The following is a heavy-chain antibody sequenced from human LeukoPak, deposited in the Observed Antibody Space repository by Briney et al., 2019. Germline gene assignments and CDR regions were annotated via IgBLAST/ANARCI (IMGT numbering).Heavy chain of an antibody. J-gene: IGHJ4*02. CDR2: ISSSSSYI. CDR3: ARGRWELPFGY. CDR1: RFTFSSYS. Sequence: GGSLRLSCAASRFTFSSYSMNWVRQAPGKGLEWVSSISSSSSYIYYADSVKGRFTISRDNAKNSLYLQMNSLRAEDTAVYYCARGRWELPFGYWGQGTLVTVSS. D-gene: IGHD1-26*01. V-gene: IGHV3-21*01.